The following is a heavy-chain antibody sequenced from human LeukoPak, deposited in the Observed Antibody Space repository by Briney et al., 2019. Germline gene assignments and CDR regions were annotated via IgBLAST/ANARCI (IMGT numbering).Heavy chain of an antibody. CDR2: ISSSGSYI. Sequence: GGSLRLSCAASGFTFSSYSMNWVRQAPGKGLEWVSSISSSGSYIYYADLVRGRFTISRDNAKNSLYLQMNSLRAEDTAVYYCARPYDSNRDHSGYGYWGRGTLVTVSS. D-gene: IGHD5-12*01. V-gene: IGHV3-21*01. CDR3: ARPYDSNRDHSGYGY. J-gene: IGHJ4*02. CDR1: GFTFSSYS.